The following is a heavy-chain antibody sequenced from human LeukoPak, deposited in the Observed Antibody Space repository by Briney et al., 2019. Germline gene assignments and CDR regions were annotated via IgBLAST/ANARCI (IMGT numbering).Heavy chain of an antibody. Sequence: SETLSLTCAVYGGSFSGYYWNWIRQPPGEGLEWIGEINHSGSTNYNPSLKSRVTISVDTSKNQFSLKLSSVTAADTAVYYCAREANIAAAIVWFDPWGQGTLVTVSS. D-gene: IGHD6-13*01. CDR3: AREANIAAAIVWFDP. V-gene: IGHV4-34*01. CDR2: INHSGST. J-gene: IGHJ5*02. CDR1: GGSFSGYY.